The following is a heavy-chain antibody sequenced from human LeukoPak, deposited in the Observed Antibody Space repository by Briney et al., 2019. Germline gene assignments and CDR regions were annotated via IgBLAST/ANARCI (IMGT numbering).Heavy chain of an antibody. D-gene: IGHD6-19*01. J-gene: IGHJ4*02. V-gene: IGHV4-34*01. Sequence: KPSETLSLTCAVYGGSFSGYYWSWIRHPPGKGLEWIGEINHSGSTNYNPSLKSRVTISVDTSKNQFSLKLSSVTAADTAVYYCARISHQWLGLTRKYYFDYWGQGTLVTVSS. CDR2: INHSGST. CDR3: ARISHQWLGLTRKYYFDY. CDR1: GGSFSGYY.